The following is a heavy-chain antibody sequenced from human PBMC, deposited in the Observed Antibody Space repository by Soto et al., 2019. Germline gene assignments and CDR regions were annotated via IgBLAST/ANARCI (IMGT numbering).Heavy chain of an antibody. D-gene: IGHD3-3*01. CDR2: INAGNGNT. CDR3: ARGFPLWFDP. J-gene: IGHJ5*02. V-gene: IGHV1-3*05. Sequence: QVQLVQSGAEEKKPGATVKVSCKASGYTFTSYAMDWVRQAPGQRLEWMGWINAGNGNTKYSQKFQGRVTITRDTSASTAYMELSSLRSEDTALYSSARGFPLWFDPWGQGTLVTVSS. CDR1: GYTFTSYA.